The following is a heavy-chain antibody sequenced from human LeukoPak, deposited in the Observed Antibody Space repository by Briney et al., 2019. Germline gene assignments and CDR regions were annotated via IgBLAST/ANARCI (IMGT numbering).Heavy chain of an antibody. CDR2: ISYDGSNK. V-gene: IGHV3-30*04. Sequence: GRSLRLSCAASGFTFSSYAMHWVRQAPGKGLEWVAVISYDGSNKYYADSVKGRFTISRDNSKNTLYLQMNSLRAEDTAVYYCAKDVGAVAAPFDYWGQGTLVTVSS. CDR1: GFTFSSYA. D-gene: IGHD6-19*01. CDR3: AKDVGAVAAPFDY. J-gene: IGHJ4*02.